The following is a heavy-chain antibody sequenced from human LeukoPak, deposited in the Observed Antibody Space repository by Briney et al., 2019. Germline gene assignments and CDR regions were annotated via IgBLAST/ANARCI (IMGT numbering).Heavy chain of an antibody. CDR3: TRETGGGIDY. CDR1: GFTFGDYA. D-gene: IGHD4-23*01. Sequence: PGRSLRLSCTASGFTFGDYAMSWVRQALGKGLEWVGFIRNKAYGGTTEFAASVRGRFTISRDESKSIAYLQMSGLKTEDTAVYYCTRETGGGIDYWGQGTLVTVSS. CDR2: IRNKAYGGTT. V-gene: IGHV3-49*04. J-gene: IGHJ4*02.